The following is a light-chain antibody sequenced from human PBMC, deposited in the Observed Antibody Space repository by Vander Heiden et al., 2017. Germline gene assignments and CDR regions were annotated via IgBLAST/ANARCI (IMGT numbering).Light chain of an antibody. CDR2: KAS. V-gene: IGKV1-5*03. Sequence: DIQMTQSPSTLSASVGDRVTIPCRASQSISSWLVWYQQKPGKAPKLLIYKASSLESGVPSRFSGSGSGTEFTLTISCLQPDDFATYYCQQYNSYSPWTFGQGTKVEIK. CDR3: QQYNSYSPWT. J-gene: IGKJ1*01. CDR1: QSISSW.